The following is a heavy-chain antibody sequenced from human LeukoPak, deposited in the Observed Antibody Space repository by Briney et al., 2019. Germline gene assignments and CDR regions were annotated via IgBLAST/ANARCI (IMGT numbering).Heavy chain of an antibody. Sequence: ASVKVSCKASGYTFSSSGFSWVRQAPGQGLEWMGWISANNGDIHPAQKFQGRVTMTTDTSTTTAYMELRSLRSDDTAVYYCVKDYNYAIDYWGQGTLVTVSS. J-gene: IGHJ4*02. D-gene: IGHD5-24*01. CDR3: VKDYNYAIDY. CDR2: ISANNGDI. CDR1: GYTFSSSG. V-gene: IGHV1-18*01.